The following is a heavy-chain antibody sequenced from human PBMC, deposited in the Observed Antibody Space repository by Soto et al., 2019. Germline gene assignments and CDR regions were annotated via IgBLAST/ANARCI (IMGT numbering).Heavy chain of an antibody. V-gene: IGHV4-34*01. CDR1: GGSFSGYY. Sequence: PSETLSLTCAVYGGSFSGYYWSWIRQPPGKGLEWIGEINHSGGTNYNPSLKSRVTISVDTSKNQFSLKLSSVTAADTAVYYCARGSRYYYDSSGYYNDYCGQGTMVTVSS. CDR2: INHSGGT. J-gene: IGHJ4*02. D-gene: IGHD3-22*01. CDR3: ARGSRYYYDSSGYYNDY.